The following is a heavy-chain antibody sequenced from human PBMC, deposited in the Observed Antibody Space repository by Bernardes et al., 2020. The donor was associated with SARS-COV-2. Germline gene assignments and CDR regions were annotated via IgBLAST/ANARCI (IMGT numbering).Heavy chain of an antibody. CDR2: IASGGSKK. J-gene: IGHJ6*02. Sequence: GGSLRLSCVASGFVFSSYSMNWFRQAPGKGLEWVSSIASGGSKKHNAPSVQGRFTIFRDNAKNSLYLQLNSLRAEDTAVYYCARERAGRVYYSKGMEVWGQGTTVTVSS. V-gene: IGHV3-21*01. D-gene: IGHD1-26*01. CDR1: GFVFSSYS. CDR3: ARERAGRVYYSKGMEV.